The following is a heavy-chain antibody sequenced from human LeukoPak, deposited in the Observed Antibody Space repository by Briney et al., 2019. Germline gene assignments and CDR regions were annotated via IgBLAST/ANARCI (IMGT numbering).Heavy chain of an antibody. Sequence: SVKVSCKASGGTFSSYAISWVRQAPGQRLEWMGGIIPIFGTANYAQKFQGRVTITADKSTSTAYMELSSLRSEDTAVYYCASHYDSSGYYLGAFDIWGQGTMVTVSS. CDR1: GGTFSSYA. D-gene: IGHD3-22*01. CDR2: IIPIFGTA. V-gene: IGHV1-69*06. CDR3: ASHYDSSGYYLGAFDI. J-gene: IGHJ3*02.